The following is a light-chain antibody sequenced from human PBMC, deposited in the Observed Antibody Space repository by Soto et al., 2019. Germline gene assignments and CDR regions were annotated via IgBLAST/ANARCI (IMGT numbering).Light chain of an antibody. J-gene: IGLJ2*01. CDR2: VNN. Sequence: QSVLTQPPSVSGAPGQRVTISCSGSSSNIGAGYDVHWYQQLPGTAPKLLIYVNNSRPSGVPDRISGSKSGSSASLAITGLQAGDEAEYFCQCYDTSLSVILFGGGTKLTVL. CDR3: QCYDTSLSVIL. V-gene: IGLV1-40*01. CDR1: SSNIGAGYD.